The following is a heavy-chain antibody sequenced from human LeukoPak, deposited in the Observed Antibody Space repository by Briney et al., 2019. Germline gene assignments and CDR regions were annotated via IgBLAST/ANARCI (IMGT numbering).Heavy chain of an antibody. CDR1: GYSFTSYW. Sequence: GESLKISCKASGYSFTSYWIGWVRQMPGKGLEWMGIIYPGDSDIRYSPSFQGQVTISGDRPISTAYLQWSSLKASDTAMYYCARGGYSQMSDDYDIWGQGTMVTVSS. J-gene: IGHJ3*02. V-gene: IGHV5-51*04. CDR3: ARGGYSQMSDDYDI. CDR2: IYPGDSDI. D-gene: IGHD6-13*01.